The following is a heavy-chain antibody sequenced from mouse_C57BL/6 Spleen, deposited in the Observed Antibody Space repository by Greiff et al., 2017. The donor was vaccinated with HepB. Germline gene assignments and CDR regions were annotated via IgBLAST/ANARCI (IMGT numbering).Heavy chain of an antibody. V-gene: IGHV1-4*01. J-gene: IGHJ4*01. CDR1: GYTFTSYT. CDR2: INPSSGYT. CDR3: ATITTVVATRAMDY. Sequence: VQLQESGAELARPGASVKMSCKASGYTFTSYTMHWVKQRPGQGLEWIGYINPSSGYTKYNQKFKNKATLTADKSSSTAYMQLSSLTSEDSAVYYCATITTVVATRAMDYWGQGTSVTVSS. D-gene: IGHD1-1*01.